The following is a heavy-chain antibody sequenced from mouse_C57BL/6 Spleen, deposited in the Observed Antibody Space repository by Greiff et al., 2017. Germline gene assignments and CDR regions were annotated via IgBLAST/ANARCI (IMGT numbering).Heavy chain of an antibody. V-gene: IGHV5-9*01. CDR1: GFTFSSYT. D-gene: IGHD1-1*01. J-gene: IGHJ4*01. CDR2: ISGGGGNT. CDR3: ARHEEYGSYYYAMDY. Sequence: EVMLVESGGGLVKPGGSLKLSCAASGFTFSSYTMSWVRQTPEKRLEWVATISGGGGNTYYPDSVKGRFTISRYNAKNTLYLQMSSLRSEDTALYYCARHEEYGSYYYAMDYWGQGTSVTVSS.